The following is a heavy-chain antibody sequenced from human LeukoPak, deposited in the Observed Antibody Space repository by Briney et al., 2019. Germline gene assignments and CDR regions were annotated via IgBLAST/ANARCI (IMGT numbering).Heavy chain of an antibody. J-gene: IGHJ4*02. CDR2: INHSGST. Sequence: SQTLSLTCTVSGGSISSGSYYWSWIRQPPGKGLEWIREINHSGSTNYNPSLKSRVTISVDTSKNQFSLKLSSVTAADTAVYYCARGRSGYSSSKGKFDYWGQGTLVTVSS. CDR3: ARGRSGYSSSKGKFDY. D-gene: IGHD6-13*01. V-gene: IGHV4-39*07. CDR1: GGSISSGSYY.